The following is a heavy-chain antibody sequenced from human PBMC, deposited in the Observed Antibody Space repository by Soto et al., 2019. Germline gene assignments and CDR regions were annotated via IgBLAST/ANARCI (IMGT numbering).Heavy chain of an antibody. D-gene: IGHD6-13*01. J-gene: IGHJ4*02. CDR1: GFTFDDYA. CDR2: ISWNSGSI. Sequence: EVQLVESGGGLVQPGRSLRLSCAASGFTFDDYAMHWVRQAPGKGLEWVSGISWNSGSIGYADSVKGRFTISRDNAKNSLYLQMNSLRAEDTALYYCAKVPNSSSWDGYFDYWGQGTLVTVSS. V-gene: IGHV3-9*01. CDR3: AKVPNSSSWDGYFDY.